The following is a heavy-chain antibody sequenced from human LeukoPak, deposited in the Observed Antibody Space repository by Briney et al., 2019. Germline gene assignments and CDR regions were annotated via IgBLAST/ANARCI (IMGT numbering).Heavy chain of an antibody. CDR2: INPSGGST. V-gene: IGHV1-46*01. Sequence: ASVKVTCKASGYTFTSYYIHWVRQAPGQGLEWMGIINPSGGSTTYAQKFQGRVAMTRDTSTSRVYMEVSSLRSEDTAVYYCARTYSSSDEFDYWGQGTLVTVSS. CDR1: GYTFTSYY. J-gene: IGHJ4*02. D-gene: IGHD6-13*01. CDR3: ARTYSSSDEFDY.